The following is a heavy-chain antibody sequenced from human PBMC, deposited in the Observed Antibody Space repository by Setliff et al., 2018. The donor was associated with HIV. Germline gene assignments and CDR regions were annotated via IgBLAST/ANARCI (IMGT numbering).Heavy chain of an antibody. V-gene: IGHV1-18*04. CDR3: ARDQGFWSGFTYNYCMDV. CDR2: ISTYNGNA. D-gene: IGHD3-3*01. J-gene: IGHJ6*03. Sequence: ASVKVSCKASGYTFTGYYMHWVRQAPGQGLEWMGWISTYNGNANYAQKFQGRVTMTTDTSTSTVYMELRSLRSDDTAVYYCARDQGFWSGFTYNYCMDVWGKGTTVTVSS. CDR1: GYTFTGYY.